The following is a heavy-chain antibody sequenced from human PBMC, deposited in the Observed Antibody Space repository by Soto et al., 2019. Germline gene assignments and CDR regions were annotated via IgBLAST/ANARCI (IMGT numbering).Heavy chain of an antibody. D-gene: IGHD6-19*01. Sequence: SETLSLTCTVSGGSISSSSYYWGWIRQPPGKGLEWIGSIYYSGSTYYNPSLKSRVTISVDTSKNQFSLKLSSVTAADTAVYYCARQGSYSSGRPGYFDYWGQGALVTVSS. CDR2: IYYSGST. V-gene: IGHV4-39*01. CDR3: ARQGSYSSGRPGYFDY. J-gene: IGHJ4*02. CDR1: GGSISSSSYY.